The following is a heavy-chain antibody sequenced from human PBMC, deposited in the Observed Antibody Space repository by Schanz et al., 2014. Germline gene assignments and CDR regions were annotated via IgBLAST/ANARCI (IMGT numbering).Heavy chain of an antibody. CDR1: GYTFTDYG. V-gene: IGHV1-18*01. CDR3: ARDQSPYTNSSDVRYFDY. J-gene: IGHJ4*02. D-gene: IGHD6-6*01. Sequence: QVQLVQSGGEMKKPGASVKVSCKASGYTFTDYGLSWVRQAPDQGLEWLGWIRPDNGHTTYSQKVRDRVIFTTDTSANTAYMDLRSLRSDDTAVYYCARDQSPYTNSSDVRYFDYWGQGSLXTVSS. CDR2: IRPDNGHT.